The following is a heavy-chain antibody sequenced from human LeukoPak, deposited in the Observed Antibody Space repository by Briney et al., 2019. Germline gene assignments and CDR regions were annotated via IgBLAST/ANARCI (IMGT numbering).Heavy chain of an antibody. Sequence: GASVKVSCKASGYTFPSYFMDRVRQAPGQGLEWMGIINPTGGSTTYAQKFQGRVTMTRDTSTSTVYMELSSLRSDDTAVYYCARTAARRFDYWGQGTLVTVSS. CDR2: INPTGGST. CDR1: GYTFPSYF. D-gene: IGHD6-6*01. V-gene: IGHV1-46*01. J-gene: IGHJ4*02. CDR3: ARTAARRFDY.